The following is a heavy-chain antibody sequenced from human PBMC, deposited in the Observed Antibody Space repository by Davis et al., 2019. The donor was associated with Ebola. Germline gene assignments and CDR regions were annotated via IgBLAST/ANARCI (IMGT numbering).Heavy chain of an antibody. J-gene: IGHJ6*02. V-gene: IGHV4-34*01. CDR3: ASRFLEWLLSNGMDV. CDR1: GGSFSGYY. CDR2: INHSGST. D-gene: IGHD3-3*01. Sequence: SETLSLTCAVYGGSFSGYYWSWIRQPPGKGLEWIGEINHSGSTNYNPSLKSRVTISVDTSKNQFSLKLSSVTAADTAVYYCASRFLEWLLSNGMDVWGQGTTVTVSS.